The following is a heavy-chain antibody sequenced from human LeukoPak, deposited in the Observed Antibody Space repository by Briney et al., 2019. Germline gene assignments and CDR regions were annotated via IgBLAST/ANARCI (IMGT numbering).Heavy chain of an antibody. D-gene: IGHD2-21*02. CDR3: AKEVDCPSDCLFFHS. J-gene: IGHJ4*02. CDR2: INRRGHT. CDR1: GFTFDRFT. V-gene: IGHV3-43*01. Sequence: GGSLRLSCAASGFTFDRFTIHWVRHTPGKGLEWVSLINRRGHTFYADSVKGRFTISRDNSRNSVFLQMNSLRPEDTALYHCAKEVDCPSDCLFFHSWGQGTLVTVSS.